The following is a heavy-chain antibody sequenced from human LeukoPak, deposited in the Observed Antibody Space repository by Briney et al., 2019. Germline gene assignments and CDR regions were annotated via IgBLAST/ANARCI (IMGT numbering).Heavy chain of an antibody. CDR2: IYHIVSI. J-gene: IGHJ5*02. D-gene: IGHD5-12*01. CDR3: ARVDIVATSFDP. Sequence: SETPSHTCTVSGYSISSGYYWAWIRQPPGRGLEWWWRIYHIVSIYYNPPPKCRVTLSVETSKNQSSRHRSSVTAADTAVYYCARVDIVATSFDPWGQGNLVTVSS. V-gene: IGHV4-38-2*02. CDR1: GYSISSGYY.